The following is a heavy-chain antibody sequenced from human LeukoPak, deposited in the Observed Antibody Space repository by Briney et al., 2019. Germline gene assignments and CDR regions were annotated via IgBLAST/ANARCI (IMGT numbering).Heavy chain of an antibody. CDR1: GYTFTSHA. D-gene: IGHD3-22*01. J-gene: IGHJ3*02. CDR2: IDAGNGNT. Sequence: ASVKVSCKASGYTFTSHAMHWVRQAPGQSLEWMGWIDAGNGNTKYSQEFQGRVTITRDTSASTAYMELSSLRSEDMAVYYCARTSTTMIVVVKGAFDIWGQGTMVTVSS. V-gene: IGHV1-3*03. CDR3: ARTSTTMIVVVKGAFDI.